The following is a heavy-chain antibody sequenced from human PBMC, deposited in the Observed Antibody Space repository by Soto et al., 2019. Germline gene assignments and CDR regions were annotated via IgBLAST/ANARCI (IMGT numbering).Heavy chain of an antibody. CDR1: GITISNYP. D-gene: IGHD3-22*01. J-gene: IGHJ1*01. CDR2: ISGSGDRT. Sequence: EVQLLESGGGLVQPGGSLRLSCAASGITISNYPMSWVRQAPGKGLDWVSGISGSGDRTYYADSAKGRFSISKDISTNSLSLQLDSLGVEDTAVYFCVKDDGGYPSTAQHWGQGTLVTVSS. V-gene: IGHV3-23*01. CDR3: VKDDGGYPSTAQH.